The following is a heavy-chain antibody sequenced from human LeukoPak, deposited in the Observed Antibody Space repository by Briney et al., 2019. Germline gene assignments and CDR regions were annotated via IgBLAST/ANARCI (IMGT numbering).Heavy chain of an antibody. J-gene: IGHJ5*02. CDR3: ARHLVYDGNYIQSWFDP. D-gene: IGHD4-23*01. CDR1: GGSFSPYF. V-gene: IGHV4-34*01. Sequence: KSSETLSLTCAVYGGSFSPYFWSWIRQPPGKGLEWIGESDHSGSTNHNPSLKSRVTISVDTSKNQFSLKLSSVTAADTAVYYYARHLVYDGNYIQSWFDPWGQGTLVTVSS. CDR2: SDHSGST.